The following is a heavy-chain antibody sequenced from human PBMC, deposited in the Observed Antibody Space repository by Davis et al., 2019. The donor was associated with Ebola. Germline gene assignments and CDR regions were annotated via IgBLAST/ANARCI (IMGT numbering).Heavy chain of an antibody. Sequence: MPSETLSLTCTVLGASISSYYWRWIRQSPGKGLEWIGYIYYSGSTNYNPSLKSRVTISVDTSKNPFSQKLSSATAADPAVYYSARARCSGGSCYFRFDYWGQGTLVTVSS. CDR2: IYYSGST. CDR3: ARARCSGGSCYFRFDY. CDR1: GASISSYY. J-gene: IGHJ4*02. D-gene: IGHD2-15*01. V-gene: IGHV4-59*12.